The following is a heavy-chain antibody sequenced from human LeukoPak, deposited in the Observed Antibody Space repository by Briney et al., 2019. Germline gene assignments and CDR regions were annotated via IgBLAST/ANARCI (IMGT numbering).Heavy chain of an antibody. D-gene: IGHD3-3*01. CDR2: ISAYNGNT. V-gene: IGHV1-18*01. J-gene: IGHJ3*02. CDR3: ARDNGSGPDASDAFDI. CDR1: GYTFTSYG. Sequence: GASVKASCKASGYTFTSYGISWVRQAPGQGLEWMGWISAYNGNTNYAQKLQGRVTMTTDTSTSTAYMELRSLRSDDTAVYYCARDNGSGPDASDAFDIWGQGTMVTVSS.